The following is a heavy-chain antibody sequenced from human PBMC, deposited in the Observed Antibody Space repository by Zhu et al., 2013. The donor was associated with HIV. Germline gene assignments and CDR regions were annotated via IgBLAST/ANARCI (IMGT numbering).Heavy chain of an antibody. D-gene: IGHD2-2*02. Sequence: QVQLVQSGAEVKKPGASVKVSCKASGYTFTSYDINWVRQATGQGLEWMGWMNPNSGNTGYAQKFQGRVTMTRNTSISTAYMELSSLRSEDTAVYYCAKKKVVPAAIPYNWFDPWGQGTLVTVSS. CDR3: AKKKVVPAAIPYNWFDP. J-gene: IGHJ5*02. CDR2: MNPNSGNT. V-gene: IGHV1-8*01. CDR1: GYTFTSYD.